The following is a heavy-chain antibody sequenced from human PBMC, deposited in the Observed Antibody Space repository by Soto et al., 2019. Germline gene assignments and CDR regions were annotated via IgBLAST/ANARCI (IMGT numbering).Heavy chain of an antibody. CDR2: ISGSGGST. J-gene: IGHJ4*02. D-gene: IGHD3-22*01. Sequence: GGSLRLSCAASGFTFSSYAMSWVRQAPGKGLEWVSAISGSGGSTYYADSVKGRFTISRDNSKNTLYLQMNSLRAEDTAVYYCAKAPHYDSSGYYFDYWGQGTLVTVSS. CDR3: AKAPHYDSSGYYFDY. V-gene: IGHV3-23*01. CDR1: GFTFSSYA.